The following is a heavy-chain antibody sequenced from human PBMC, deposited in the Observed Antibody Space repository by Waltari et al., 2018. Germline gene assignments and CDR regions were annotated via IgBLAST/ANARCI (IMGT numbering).Heavy chain of an antibody. CDR2: MYSSGSP. J-gene: IGHJ3*02. CDR1: GASTSSYY. D-gene: IGHD3-3*01. Sequence: QVQLQESGPGLVKPSETLSLTCIASGASTSSYYWIWLRPPPGKGLEGIGSMYSSGSPNYNPSLKSRVTISVDTLKNQVSLRLSSVTAADTAVYYCARHATYYDFWSGHLGALDIWGQGTMVTVSS. V-gene: IGHV4-59*08. CDR3: ARHATYYDFWSGHLGALDI.